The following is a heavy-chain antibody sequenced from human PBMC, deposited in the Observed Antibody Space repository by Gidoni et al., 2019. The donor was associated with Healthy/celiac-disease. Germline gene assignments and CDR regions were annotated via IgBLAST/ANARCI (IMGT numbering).Heavy chain of an antibody. D-gene: IGHD3-22*01. J-gene: IGHJ4*02. V-gene: IGHV1-18*01. CDR3: ARDPTPYYYDSSGPADY. CDR1: GYTFTSYC. CDR2: ISAYNGNT. Sequence: QLQLVQSGAEVKKPGASVKVSCKASGYTFTSYCISWVRQAPGQGLEWMGWISAYNGNTNYAQKLQGRVTMTTDTSTSTAYMELRSLRSDDTAVYYCARDPTPYYYDSSGPADYWGQGTLVTVSS.